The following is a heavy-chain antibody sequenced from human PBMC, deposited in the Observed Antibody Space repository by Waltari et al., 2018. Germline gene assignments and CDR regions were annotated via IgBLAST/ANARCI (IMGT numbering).Heavy chain of an antibody. CDR2: ISNVNDTIDEIGKT. CDR3: AIDWSSDGTNYFDP. V-gene: IGHV1-18*01. D-gene: IGHD3-3*01. CDR1: GYSFTNYG. Sequence: QVQLVQSGGEVKKPGASVKVSCKASGYSFTNYGISWVRQAPGQGREWTGWISNVNDTIDEIGKTNYGEKFRGRGTRTTDTSTSTAYMELTSLRSDDTAVYYCAIDWSSDGTNYFDPWGQGTLVTVSS. J-gene: IGHJ5*02.